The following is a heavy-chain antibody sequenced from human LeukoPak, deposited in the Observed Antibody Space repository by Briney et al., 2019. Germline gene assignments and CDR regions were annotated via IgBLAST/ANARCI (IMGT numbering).Heavy chain of an antibody. CDR3: ARDPTYMGIAAAGWFDP. V-gene: IGHV3-21*01. Sequence: GGSLRLSCAASGFTFSSYSMNWVRQAPGKGLEWVSSISSSSSYIYYADSVKGRFTISRDNAKNSLYLQMNSLRAEDTAVYYCARDPTYMGIAAAGWFDPWGQGTLVTVSS. CDR1: GFTFSSYS. D-gene: IGHD6-13*01. J-gene: IGHJ5*02. CDR2: ISSSSSYI.